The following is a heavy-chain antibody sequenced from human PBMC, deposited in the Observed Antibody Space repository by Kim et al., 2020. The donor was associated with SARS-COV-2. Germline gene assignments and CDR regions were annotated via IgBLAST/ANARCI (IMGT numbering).Heavy chain of an antibody. Sequence: SETLSLTCTVSGGSISSYYWSWIRQPPGQGLEWIGFIYDTGRTDYNPSLKSRVTISVDTSKKQFSLKMSSLTAADTAVYYCARRDSSNWYFDYWGLGTLVTGSS. J-gene: IGHJ4*02. V-gene: IGHV4-59*08. CDR3: ARRDSSNWYFDY. CDR1: GGSISSYY. CDR2: IYDTGRT. D-gene: IGHD3-22*01.